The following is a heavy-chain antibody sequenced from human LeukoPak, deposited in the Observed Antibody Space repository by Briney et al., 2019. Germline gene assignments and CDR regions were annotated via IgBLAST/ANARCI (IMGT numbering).Heavy chain of an antibody. CDR1: GGSFSGYY. CDR2: INHSGST. CDR3: ARGVPYYYDSSGYYHDY. J-gene: IGHJ4*02. V-gene: IGHV4-34*01. D-gene: IGHD3-22*01. Sequence: SETLSLTCTVYGGSFSGYYWSWIRQPPGKGLEWIGEINHSGSTNYNPSLKSRVTISVDTSKNQFSLKLSSVTAADTAVYYCARGVPYYYDSSGYYHDYWGQGTLVTVSS.